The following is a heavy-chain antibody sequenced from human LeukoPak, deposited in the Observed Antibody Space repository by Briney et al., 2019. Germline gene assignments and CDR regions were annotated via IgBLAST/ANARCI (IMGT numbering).Heavy chain of an antibody. Sequence: GGSLRLSCAASGSTFSSYSMNWVRQAPGKGLEWVSSISSSSSYIYYADSVKGRFTISRDNAKNSLYLQMNSLRAEDTAVYYCVARPRLPPPGYWGQGTLATVSS. CDR1: GSTFSSYS. CDR3: VARPRLPPPGY. V-gene: IGHV3-21*01. CDR2: ISSSSSYI. D-gene: IGHD4-11*01. J-gene: IGHJ4*02.